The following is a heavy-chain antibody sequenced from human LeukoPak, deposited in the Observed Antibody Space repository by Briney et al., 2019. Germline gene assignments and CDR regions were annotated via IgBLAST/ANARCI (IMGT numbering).Heavy chain of an antibody. D-gene: IGHD1-26*01. CDR1: GFTFSSYW. CDR2: IKQDGSEK. Sequence: GGSLRLSCAASGFTFSSYWMSWVRQAPGKGLEWVANIKQDGSEKYYVDSVKGRFSISRDNAKNSLYLQMNSLRAEDTAVYYCARVHGSYCFDYWGQGTLVTVSS. CDR3: ARVHGSYCFDY. J-gene: IGHJ4*02. V-gene: IGHV3-7*03.